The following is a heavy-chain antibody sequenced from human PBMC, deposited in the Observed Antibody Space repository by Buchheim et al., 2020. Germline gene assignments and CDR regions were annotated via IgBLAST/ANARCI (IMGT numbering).Heavy chain of an antibody. D-gene: IGHD3-22*01. CDR2: IYSGGST. CDR1: GFTVSSNY. Sequence: EVQLVESGGGLVQPGGSLRLSCAASGFTVSSNYMSWVRQAPGKGLEWVSVIYSGGSTYYADSVKGRFTISRDNSKNTTYHQMNSLRAEDTAVYYCARDRLTYYYDSSEDGMDVWGQGTT. V-gene: IGHV3-66*02. CDR3: ARDRLTYYYDSSEDGMDV. J-gene: IGHJ6*02.